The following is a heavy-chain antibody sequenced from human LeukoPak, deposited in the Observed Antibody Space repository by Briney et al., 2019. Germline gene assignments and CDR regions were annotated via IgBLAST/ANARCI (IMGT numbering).Heavy chain of an antibody. CDR3: ARDLGSFNWFDP. V-gene: IGHV1-69*05. D-gene: IGHD3-16*01. J-gene: IGHJ5*02. CDR1: GGTFSSYA. CDR2: IIPIFGTA. Sequence: SVKVSCKASGGTFSSYAISWVRQAPGQGLEWMGGIIPIFGTANYAQKFQGRVTITTDESTSTAYMELSSLRSEDTAVYYCARDLGSFNWFDPWGQATLVTVSS.